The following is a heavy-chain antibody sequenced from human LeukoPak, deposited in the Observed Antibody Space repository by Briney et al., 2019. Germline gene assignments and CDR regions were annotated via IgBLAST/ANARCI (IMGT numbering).Heavy chain of an antibody. J-gene: IGHJ3*02. D-gene: IGHD5-18*01. CDR1: GGSISSGGYY. V-gene: IGHV4-30-2*01. CDR3: ARGKNVDTAMVGDAFDI. CDR2: IYHSGST. Sequence: PSQTLSLTCTVSGGSISSGGYYWSWIRQTPGKGLEWIGYIYHSGSTYYNPSLKSRVTISVDRSKNQFSLKLSSVTAADTAVYYCARGKNVDTAMVGDAFDIWGQGTMVTVSS.